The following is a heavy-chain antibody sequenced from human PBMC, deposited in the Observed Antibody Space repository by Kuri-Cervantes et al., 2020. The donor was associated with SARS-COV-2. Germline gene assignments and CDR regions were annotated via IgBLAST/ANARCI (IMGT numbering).Heavy chain of an antibody. Sequence: ASVKVSCKASGYTFTSYAMHWVRQAPGQRLEWMGWINAGNGNTKYSQKFQGRVTITRDTSASTAYMELRSLRSDDTAVYYCARDIVVVPAANAWIQLWFDYHYYGMDVWGQGTTVTVSS. CDR3: ARDIVVVPAANAWIQLWFDYHYYGMDV. V-gene: IGHV1-3*01. D-gene: IGHD2-2*01. J-gene: IGHJ6*02. CDR1: GYTFTSYA. CDR2: INAGNGNT.